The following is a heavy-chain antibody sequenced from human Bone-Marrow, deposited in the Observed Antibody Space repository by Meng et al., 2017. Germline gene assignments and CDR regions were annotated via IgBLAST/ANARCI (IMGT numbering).Heavy chain of an antibody. CDR2: IYYSGST. J-gene: IGHJ1*01. D-gene: IGHD3-10*01. CDR1: GGSISSYY. CDR3: ATITMVRGVSFQH. V-gene: IGHV4-59*01. Sequence: GSLRLSCTVSGGSISSYYWSWIRQPPGKGLEWIGYIYYSGSTNYNPSLKSRVTISVDTSKNQFSLKLSSVTAADTAVYYCATITMVRGVSFQHWDQGTLVTSPQ.